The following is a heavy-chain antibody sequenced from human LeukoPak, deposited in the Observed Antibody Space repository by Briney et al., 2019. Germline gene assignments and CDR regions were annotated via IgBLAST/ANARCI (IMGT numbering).Heavy chain of an antibody. D-gene: IGHD1-26*01. Sequence: GTSVKVSCKASGFTFTSSAMQWARQARGQRLEWIGWIVVGSGNTNYAQKFQERVTITTDESTSTAYMELSSLRSEDTAVYYCARGRGSYYPQLYWGQGTLVTVSS. J-gene: IGHJ4*02. CDR1: GFTFTSSA. V-gene: IGHV1-58*02. CDR2: IVVGSGNT. CDR3: ARGRGSYYPQLY.